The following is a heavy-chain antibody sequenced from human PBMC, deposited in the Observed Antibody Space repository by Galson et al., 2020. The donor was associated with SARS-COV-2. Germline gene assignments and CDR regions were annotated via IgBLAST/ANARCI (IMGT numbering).Heavy chain of an antibody. J-gene: IGHJ6*03. CDR3: TSHDSPMVRGVPYYYYMDV. Sequence: GGSLRLSCTASGFTFGDYAMSWFRQAPGKGLEWVGFISSKAYGGTTEYAASVKGRFTISRDDSKSIAYLQMNSLKTEDKAVYYCTSHDSPMVRGVPYYYYMDVWGKGTTVTVSS. D-gene: IGHD3-10*01. CDR1: GFTFGDYA. V-gene: IGHV3-49*03. CDR2: ISSKAYGGTT.